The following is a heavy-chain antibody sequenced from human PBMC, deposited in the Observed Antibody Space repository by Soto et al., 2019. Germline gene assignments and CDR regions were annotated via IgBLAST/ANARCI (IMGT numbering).Heavy chain of an antibody. CDR2: ISSSSSYI. CDR1: GFTFSSYS. V-gene: IGHV3-21*01. CDR3: ARGQYAEYYYMDV. Sequence: EVQLVESGGGLVKPGGSLRLSCVVSGFTFSSYSMNWVRQAPGKGLEWVSSISSSSSYIHNADSGKGRFTISRDNAKNSVYLQMTSLRAEDTAVYYCARGQYAEYYYMDVWGKGTTVTVSS. D-gene: IGHD2-2*01. J-gene: IGHJ6*03.